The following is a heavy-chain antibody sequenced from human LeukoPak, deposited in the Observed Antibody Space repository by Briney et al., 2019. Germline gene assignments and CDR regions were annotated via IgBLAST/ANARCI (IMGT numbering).Heavy chain of an antibody. Sequence: GASVKVSCKASGGTFSSYTISWVRQAPGQGLEWMGRIIPILGIANYAQKFQGRVTITADKSTSTAYMELSSLRSEDTAVYYCAKDWSSGYYYDAFDIWGQGTMVTVSS. CDR3: AKDWSSGYYYDAFDI. CDR1: GGTFSSYT. CDR2: IIPILGIA. D-gene: IGHD3-22*01. J-gene: IGHJ3*02. V-gene: IGHV1-69*04.